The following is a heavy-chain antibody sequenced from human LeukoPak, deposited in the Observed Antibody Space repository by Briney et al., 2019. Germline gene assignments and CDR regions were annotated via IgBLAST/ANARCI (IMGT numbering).Heavy chain of an antibody. Sequence: PGGSLRLSCAASGFTFSRCNMFWSRQAPGKGLEWVSTIGTGGDIYYSDSVKGRFTISRENAKNSLYLQMNSLSAGDTAVYFCARGGIAVSGIDLEDYWGQGTLVTVSS. CDR1: GFTFSRCN. D-gene: IGHD6-19*01. J-gene: IGHJ4*02. CDR3: ARGGIAVSGIDLEDY. V-gene: IGHV3-13*01. CDR2: IGTGGDI.